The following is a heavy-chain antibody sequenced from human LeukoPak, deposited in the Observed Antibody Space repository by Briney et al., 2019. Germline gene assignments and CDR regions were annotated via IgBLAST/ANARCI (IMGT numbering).Heavy chain of an antibody. CDR1: GGTFSSYA. CDR2: IILIFSTA. V-gene: IGHV1-69*05. CDR3: ARDHESVPDWFDP. J-gene: IGHJ5*02. Sequence: ASVKFSCKASGGTFSSYAISWVRQARGQGLAWMGRIILIFSTANYAQKFQGRVTITTDESTSTAYMELSSLRSEDTAVYYCARDHESVPDWFDPWGQGTLVTVSS. D-gene: IGHD3-10*01.